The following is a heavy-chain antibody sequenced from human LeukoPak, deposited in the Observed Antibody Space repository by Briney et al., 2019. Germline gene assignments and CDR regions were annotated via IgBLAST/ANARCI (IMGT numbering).Heavy chain of an antibody. D-gene: IGHD3-10*01. J-gene: IGHJ5*02. CDR1: GGSISSSSYY. Sequence: SETLSLTCTVSGGSISSSSYYWGWIRQPPGKGLEWIGSIYYSGSTYYNPSLKSRVTISVDTSKNQFSLKLSSVTAADTAVYYCARHRYQNYGSGGNWFDPWGQGTLVTVSS. CDR2: IYYSGST. V-gene: IGHV4-39*01. CDR3: ARHRYQNYGSGGNWFDP.